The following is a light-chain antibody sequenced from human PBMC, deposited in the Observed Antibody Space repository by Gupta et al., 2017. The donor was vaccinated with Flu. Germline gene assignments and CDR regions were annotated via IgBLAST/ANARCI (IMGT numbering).Light chain of an antibody. Sequence: DIVMPQSPATLSVSPGERATLSCRASQSVSSNLAWYQQKPGQAPRPLIYGAATRATGIPARFSGSGSGTEFTLTISSSQSEDFAVYYCQQYNNWPPATFGQGTKMEIK. V-gene: IGKV3-15*01. CDR3: QQYNNWPPAT. CDR2: GAA. J-gene: IGKJ2*01. CDR1: QSVSSN.